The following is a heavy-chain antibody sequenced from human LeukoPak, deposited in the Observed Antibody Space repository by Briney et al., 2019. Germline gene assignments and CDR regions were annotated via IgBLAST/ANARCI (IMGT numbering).Heavy chain of an antibody. D-gene: IGHD3-22*01. CDR3: AKDLVPGGRAGTYDSGGYNTDY. CDR2: ISGSGGST. V-gene: IGHV3-23*01. J-gene: IGHJ4*02. CDR1: GFTFSSYA. Sequence: SGGSLRLSCAAPGFTFSSYAMSWVRQAPGKGLEWVSAISGSGGSTYYADSVKGRFTISRDNSKNTLYLQMNSLRAEDTAVYYCAKDLVPGGRAGTYDSGGYNTDYWGQGTLVTVSS.